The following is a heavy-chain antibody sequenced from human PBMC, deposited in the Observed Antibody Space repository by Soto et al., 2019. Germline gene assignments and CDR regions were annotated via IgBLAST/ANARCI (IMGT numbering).Heavy chain of an antibody. J-gene: IGHJ4*02. D-gene: IGHD6-13*01. V-gene: IGHV3-23*01. CDR3: AKNAEAASPLN. CDR1: GFTFSTFA. Sequence: EQLLESGGGLVQPGGSLRLSCAASGFTFSTFAMTWVRQAPGKGLEWVSAISGSGGSTHYADSVKGRFTISRDNSKNTLYLQMSSLRAEDTAVYYCAKNAEAASPLNWGQGTLVTVSS. CDR2: ISGSGGST.